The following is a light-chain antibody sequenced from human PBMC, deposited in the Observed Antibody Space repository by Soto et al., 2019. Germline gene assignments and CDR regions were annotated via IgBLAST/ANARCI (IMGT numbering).Light chain of an antibody. Sequence: DIQMTQSPSTLSGSVGDRFTITCLASQGIDNYLAWFQQKPGKVPQRLIYAASTLQSGVPSRFSGSGSGTEFTLTISSLQPEDFATYYCLQHRSYPLTFGGGTKVDIK. CDR2: AAS. CDR1: QGIDNY. V-gene: IGKV1-17*03. J-gene: IGKJ4*01. CDR3: LQHRSYPLT.